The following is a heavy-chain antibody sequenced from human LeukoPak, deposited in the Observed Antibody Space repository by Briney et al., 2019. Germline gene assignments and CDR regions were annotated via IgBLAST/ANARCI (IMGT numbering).Heavy chain of an antibody. CDR3: AKDAQRGFDFSNSLES. J-gene: IGHJ4*02. CDR1: GFTFSQYG. Sequence: PGRSLRLSCATSGFTFSQYGMHWARQAPGKGLEWVAVIWNDGTDKCYGDSVKGRFTISRDNSKNTVYLQMNTLRVEDTAVYYCAKDAQRGFDFSNSLESWGQGTLVTVSS. V-gene: IGHV3-33*06. D-gene: IGHD4-11*01. CDR2: IWNDGTDK.